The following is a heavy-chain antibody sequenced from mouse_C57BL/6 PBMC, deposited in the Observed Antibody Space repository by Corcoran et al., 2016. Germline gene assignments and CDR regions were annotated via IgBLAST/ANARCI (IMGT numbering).Heavy chain of an antibody. CDR3: ARSDGWYFDV. Sequence: EVQLQQSGPELVKPGASVKISCKASGYTFTDYYMNWVKQSHGKSLEWIGDINPNNGGTSYNQKFKGKATLTVDKSSSTAYMELRSLTSEDSAVYYCARSDGWYFDVGGTGTTVTVSS. CDR1: GYTFTDYY. CDR2: INPNNGGT. J-gene: IGHJ1*03. V-gene: IGHV1-26*01. D-gene: IGHD2-3*01.